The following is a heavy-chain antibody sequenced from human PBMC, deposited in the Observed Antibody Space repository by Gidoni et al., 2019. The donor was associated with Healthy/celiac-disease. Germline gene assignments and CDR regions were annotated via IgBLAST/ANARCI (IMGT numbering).Heavy chain of an antibody. CDR1: VFTFSSYA. CDR3: AKVKSDYYFDY. J-gene: IGHJ4*02. Sequence: EVQLLESVGGLVQPGGSLRLSCAASVFTFSSYAMSWVRQAPGKGLEWVSAISGSGGSTYYADSVKGRFTNSRDNSKNTVYLQMNSLRAEDTAVYYCAKVKSDYYFDYWGQGTLVTVSS. V-gene: IGHV3-23*01. D-gene: IGHD2-21*02. CDR2: ISGSGGST.